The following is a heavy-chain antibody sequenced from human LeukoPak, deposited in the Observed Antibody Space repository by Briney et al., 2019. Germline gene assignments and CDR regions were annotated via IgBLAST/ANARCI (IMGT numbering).Heavy chain of an antibody. CDR1: GGSISSGDYY. CDR3: ARHLHYYDSSGYYTGPYYYYGMDV. V-gene: IGHV4-30-4*01. CDR2: IYYSGTT. J-gene: IGHJ6*02. D-gene: IGHD3-22*01. Sequence: SETLSLTCTVSGGSISSGDYYWSWIRQPPGKGLEWIGYIYYSGTTYCNPSLKSRVTILVDTSKNQFSLKLSSVTAADTAVYCCARHLHYYDSSGYYTGPYYYYGMDVWGQGTTVTVSS.